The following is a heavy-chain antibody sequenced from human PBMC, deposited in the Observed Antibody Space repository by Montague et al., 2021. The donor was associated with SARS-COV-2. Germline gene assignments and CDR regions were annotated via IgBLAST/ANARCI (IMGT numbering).Heavy chain of an antibody. Sequence: CAISGDSVVELRRRSEEHTPELPSRFELVCRPLHETKKYNDYAVSLRSRITISPDTSKNQFSLQLNSVTPEDTAVYYCTRERGPGRTTWHYVDYWGQGTLVTVSS. J-gene: IGHJ4*02. CDR1: GDSVVELRRR. V-gene: IGHV6-1*01. CDR3: TRERGPGRTTWHYVDY. CDR2: PLHETKKYN. D-gene: IGHD1-14*01.